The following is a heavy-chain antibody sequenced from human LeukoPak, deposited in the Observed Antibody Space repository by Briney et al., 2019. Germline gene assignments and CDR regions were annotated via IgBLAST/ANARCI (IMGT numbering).Heavy chain of an antibody. J-gene: IGHJ3*02. CDR2: INAGNGNT. V-gene: IGHV1-3*03. CDR1: GYTFTSYA. Sequence: GASEKVSCKASGYTFTSYAMHWVRQAPGQRLEWMGWINAGNGNTKYSQEFQGRVTITRDTSASTAYMELSSLRSEDMAVYYCARSGYYDSSGSRAFDIWGQGTMVTVSS. D-gene: IGHD3-22*01. CDR3: ARSGYYDSSGSRAFDI.